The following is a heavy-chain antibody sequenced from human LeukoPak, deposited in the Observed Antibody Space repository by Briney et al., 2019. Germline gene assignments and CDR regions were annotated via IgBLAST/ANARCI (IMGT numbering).Heavy chain of an antibody. D-gene: IGHD2-2*01. J-gene: IGHJ3*02. CDR3: ARDMRGDGFDI. CDR2: IRQDGSEK. CDR1: GFTFSTFW. V-gene: IGHV3-7*04. Sequence: PGGSLRLSCAASGFTFSTFWMTWGRQAPGKGLEWVANIRQDGSEKYYVDSVEGRFTISRDNAKKSLFLQMNSLRVEDTAVYYCARDMRGDGFDIWGQGTMVTVSS.